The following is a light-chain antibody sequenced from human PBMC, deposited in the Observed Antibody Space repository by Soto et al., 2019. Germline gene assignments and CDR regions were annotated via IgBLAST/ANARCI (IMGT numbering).Light chain of an antibody. Sequence: DIQMTQSPSSLSASVGDRVTITCRASQGIRKDLGWYQQKPGKVPKRLIYAASSLQRGVPSRFSGSGSGTEFTLTISSLQPEDFAAYDCLQHNSYPLKFGQGTKVEIK. CDR3: LQHNSYPLK. V-gene: IGKV1-17*01. CDR1: QGIRKD. J-gene: IGKJ1*01. CDR2: AAS.